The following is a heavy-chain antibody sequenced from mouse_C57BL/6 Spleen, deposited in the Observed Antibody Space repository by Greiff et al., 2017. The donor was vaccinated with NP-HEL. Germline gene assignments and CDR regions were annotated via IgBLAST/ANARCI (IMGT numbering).Heavy chain of an antibody. CDR1: GYTFTSYW. V-gene: IGHV1-59*01. CDR2: IDPSDSYT. J-gene: IGHJ2*01. CDR3: ARTEAQARAVY. Sequence: VQLQQPGAELVRPGTSVKLSCKASGYTFTSYWMHWVKQRPGQGLEWIGVIDPSDSYTNYNQKFKGKATLTVDTSSSTAYMQLSSLTSEDSAVYYCARTEAQARAVYWGQGTTLTVSS. D-gene: IGHD3-2*02.